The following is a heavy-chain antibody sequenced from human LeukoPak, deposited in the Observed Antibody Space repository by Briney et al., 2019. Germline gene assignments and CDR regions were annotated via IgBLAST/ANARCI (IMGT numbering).Heavy chain of an antibody. CDR3: ARALCVNGICEWFDS. V-gene: IGHV4-61*02. J-gene: IGHJ5*01. D-gene: IGHD2-8*01. Sequence: SETLSLTCTVSGASITSGSCFWSWIRQPAGKGLEWIGRIYTSGDPTYSPSLKSRVAVSMDTPKNQFSLRLTSVTAADTAVYYCARALCVNGICEWFDSWGQGTLVTVSS. CDR2: IYTSGDP. CDR1: GASITSGSCF.